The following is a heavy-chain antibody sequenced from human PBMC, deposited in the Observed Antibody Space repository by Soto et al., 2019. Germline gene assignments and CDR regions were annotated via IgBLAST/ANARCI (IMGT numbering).Heavy chain of an antibody. CDR3: ARHKVGGVVVPAAIYGMDV. V-gene: IGHV1-2*04. J-gene: IGHJ6*02. D-gene: IGHD2-2*01. CDR1: GYTFTGYY. Sequence: ASVKVSCKASGYTFTGYYMHWVRQAPGQGLEWMGWINPNSGGTNYAQKFQGWVTMTRDTPISTAYMELSSLKASDTAMYYCARHKVGGVVVPAAIYGMDVWGQGTTVTVSS. CDR2: INPNSGGT.